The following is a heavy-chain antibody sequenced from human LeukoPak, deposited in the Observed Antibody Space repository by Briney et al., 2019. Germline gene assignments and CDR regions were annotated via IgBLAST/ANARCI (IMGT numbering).Heavy chain of an antibody. J-gene: IGHJ4*02. CDR2: ISGSGGST. CDR3: AKDFPCSSTSCLQYYFDY. V-gene: IGHV3-23*01. CDR1: GFTFSSYA. Sequence: AGGSLRLSCAASGFTFSSYAMSWVRQAPGKGLEWVSAISGSGGSTYYADSVKGRFTISRDNSKNTLYLQMNSLRAEDTAVYYCAKDFPCSSTSCLQYYFDYWGQGTLVTVSS. D-gene: IGHD2-2*01.